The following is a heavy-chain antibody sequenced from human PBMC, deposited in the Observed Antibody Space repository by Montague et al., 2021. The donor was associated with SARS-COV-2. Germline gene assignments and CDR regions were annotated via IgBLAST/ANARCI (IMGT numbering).Heavy chain of an antibody. J-gene: IGHJ2*01. Sequence: SETLSLTCTVSGDSISSYYWSWIRQPPGKGLEWIGYIYYTGSVNYNPSLKSRVTISVDTSKNQFSLKLSSVTAADTAVYYCARGAPTISMIVVVFTGAGWYFDLWGRGTLVTVSS. CDR2: IYYTGSV. V-gene: IGHV4-59*12. CDR3: ARGAPTISMIVVVFTGAGWYFDL. CDR1: GDSISSYY. D-gene: IGHD3-22*01.